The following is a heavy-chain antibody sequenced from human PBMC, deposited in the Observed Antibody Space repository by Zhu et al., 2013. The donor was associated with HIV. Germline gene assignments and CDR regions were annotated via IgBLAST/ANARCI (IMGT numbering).Heavy chain of an antibody. D-gene: IGHD2-15*01. CDR2: INPSSGST. V-gene: IGHV1-46*03. Sequence: QVQLVQSGAEVKKPGASVKVSCKASGYTFTTYYIQWVRQAPGQGLEWMGIINPSSGSTIYAQKFQGRVTMTRDTSTNTVYMDLSSLRSEDTAIYYCTRGRVAPLRFAETYYYYGMDVWGQGTTVTVSS. J-gene: IGHJ6*02. CDR3: TRGRVAPLRFAETYYYYGMDV. CDR1: GYTFTTYY.